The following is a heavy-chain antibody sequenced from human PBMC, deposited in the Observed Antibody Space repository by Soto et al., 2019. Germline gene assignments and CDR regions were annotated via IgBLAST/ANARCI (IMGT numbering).Heavy chain of an antibody. CDR2: ISSSSSTI. CDR3: ARDTTYYYDSSGPYYFDY. CDR1: GFTFSSYS. D-gene: IGHD3-22*01. J-gene: IGHJ4*02. Sequence: PGVSLRHSCAASGFTFSSYSMNWVRQAPGKGQEWVSYISSSSSTIYYADSVKGRFTISRDNAKNSLYLQMNSLRAEVTAVYYCARDTTYYYDSSGPYYFDYWGQGT. V-gene: IGHV3-48*01.